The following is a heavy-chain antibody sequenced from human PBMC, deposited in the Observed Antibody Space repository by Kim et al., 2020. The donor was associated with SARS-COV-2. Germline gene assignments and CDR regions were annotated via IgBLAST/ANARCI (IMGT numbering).Heavy chain of an antibody. CDR3: ARSTGTKEEDNWFDP. CDR2: IYYSGST. Sequence: SETLSLTCTVSGGSISSSSYYWGWIRQPPGKGLEWIGSIYYSGSTYYNPSLKSRVTISVDTSKNQFSLKLSSVTAADTAVYYCARSTGTKEEDNWFDPWGQGTLVTVSS. V-gene: IGHV4-39*01. CDR1: GGSISSSSYY. J-gene: IGHJ5*02. D-gene: IGHD1-7*01.